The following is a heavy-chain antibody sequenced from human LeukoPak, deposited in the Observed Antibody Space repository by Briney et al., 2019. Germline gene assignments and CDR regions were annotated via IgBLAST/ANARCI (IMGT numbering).Heavy chain of an antibody. CDR2: ISISGYST. Sequence: GGSLRLSCAASGLSFTSHSMIWVRQAPGKGLEWISYISISGYSTYYADSVKGRFTISRDNAKNSLYLQMNNLRPEDTAFYYCARRYDFWSGYYGWFDPWGQGTLVTVSS. CDR3: ARRYDFWSGYYGWFDP. J-gene: IGHJ5*02. CDR1: GLSFTSHS. D-gene: IGHD3-3*01. V-gene: IGHV3-48*04.